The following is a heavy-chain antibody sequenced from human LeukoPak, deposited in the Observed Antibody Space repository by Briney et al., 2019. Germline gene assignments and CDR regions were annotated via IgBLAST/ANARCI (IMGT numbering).Heavy chain of an antibody. Sequence: SETLSLTCAVYGGSFSGYYWSWIRQPPGKGLEWIGEINHSGSTNYNPSLKSRVTISVDTSKNQFSLKLGSVTAADTAVYYCARDQGGSGNWGQGTLVTVSS. CDR3: ARDQGGSGN. D-gene: IGHD3-10*01. V-gene: IGHV4-34*01. CDR1: GGSFSGYY. J-gene: IGHJ4*02. CDR2: INHSGST.